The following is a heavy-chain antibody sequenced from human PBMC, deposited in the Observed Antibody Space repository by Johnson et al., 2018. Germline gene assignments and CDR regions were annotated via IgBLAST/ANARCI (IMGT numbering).Heavy chain of an antibody. J-gene: IGHJ3*01. V-gene: IGHV3-74*01. CDR1: GFTFSNYW. CDR3: ARDRIPDYGDYRDAFDV. CDR2: INSDGSNT. D-gene: IGHD4-17*01. Sequence: EVQLVETGGGLVQXGGSLRLSCAASGFTFSNYWMHWVRRAPGKGLVWVSRINSDGSNTNYADSVKGRFPIPRDNAKNTLFLQMNSLRAEDTAVYYCARDRIPDYGDYRDAFDVWGQGTMVTVSS.